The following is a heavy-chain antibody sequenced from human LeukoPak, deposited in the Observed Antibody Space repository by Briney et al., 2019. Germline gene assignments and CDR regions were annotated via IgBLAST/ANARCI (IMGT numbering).Heavy chain of an antibody. D-gene: IGHD2-2*01. Sequence: GGSPRLSCAASGFTFSIYWMSWVRQAPGKGLEWVANIKQDGSEKYYVDSVKGRFTISRDNAKNSLYLQVDSLRAEDTAVYYCARGVASISCSQCDVFDIWGQGTMVTVFS. J-gene: IGHJ3*02. V-gene: IGHV3-7*01. CDR2: IKQDGSEK. CDR1: GFTFSIYW. CDR3: ARGVASISCSQCDVFDI.